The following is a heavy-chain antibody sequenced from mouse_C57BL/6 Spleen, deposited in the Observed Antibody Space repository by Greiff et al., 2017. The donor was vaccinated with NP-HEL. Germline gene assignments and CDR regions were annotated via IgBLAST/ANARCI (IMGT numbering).Heavy chain of an antibody. Sequence: VQLKESGAELVRPGASVTLSCKASGYTFTDYEMHWVKQTPVHGLEWIGAIDPETGGTAYNQKFKGKAILTADKSSSTAYMELRSLTSEDSAVYYCTRLGGSSPFDYWGQGTTLTVSS. CDR2: IDPETGGT. CDR1: GYTFTDYE. CDR3: TRLGGSSPFDY. J-gene: IGHJ2*01. V-gene: IGHV1-15*01. D-gene: IGHD1-1*01.